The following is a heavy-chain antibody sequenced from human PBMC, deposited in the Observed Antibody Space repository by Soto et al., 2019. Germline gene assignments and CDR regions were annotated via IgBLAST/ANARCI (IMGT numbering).Heavy chain of an antibody. D-gene: IGHD6-6*01. J-gene: IGHJ4*02. CDR2: ISSNGGST. CDR3: AKSGRYSSSSYFDY. Sequence: GGSLRLSCSASGFTFSSYAMHWVRQAPGKGLEYVSAISSNGGSTYYADSVKGRFTISRDNSKNTLYLQMNSLRAEDTAVYYCAKSGRYSSSSYFDYWGQGTLVTVSS. CDR1: GFTFSSYA. V-gene: IGHV3-64*04.